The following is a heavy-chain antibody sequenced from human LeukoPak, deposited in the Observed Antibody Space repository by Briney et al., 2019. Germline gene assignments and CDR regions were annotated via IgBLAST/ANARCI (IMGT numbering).Heavy chain of an antibody. V-gene: IGHV1-2*02. CDR1: GYTCTGYY. J-gene: IGHJ4*02. CDR2: INPNSGGT. CDR3: AREGDGYNYLFDY. Sequence: PSVKVSFKASGYTCTGYYMHWERHATEQGLERMVWINPNSGGTNYAQKYQGRVTMTRDTSISTAYMELSRLRSDDTAVYYCAREGDGYNYLFDYWGQGTLVTVSS. D-gene: IGHD5-24*01.